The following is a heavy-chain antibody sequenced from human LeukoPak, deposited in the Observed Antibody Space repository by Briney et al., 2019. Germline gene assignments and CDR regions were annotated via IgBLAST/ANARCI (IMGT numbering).Heavy chain of an antibody. J-gene: IGHJ4*02. CDR3: ARSYYYDSSGYYYFDY. D-gene: IGHD3-22*01. CDR1: GGTFSSYA. CDR2: IIPIFGTA. V-gene: IGHV1-69*13. Sequence: ASVKVSCKASGGTFSSYAISWVRQAPGQGLEWMGGIIPIFGTANYAQKFQGRVTITADESTSTAYMELSSLRSEDTAVYYCARSYYYDSSGYYYFDYWGQGTLVTVSS.